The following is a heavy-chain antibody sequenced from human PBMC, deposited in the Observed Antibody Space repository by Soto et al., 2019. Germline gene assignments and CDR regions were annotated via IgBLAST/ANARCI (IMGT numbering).Heavy chain of an antibody. V-gene: IGHV3-53*01. Sequence: PGGSLRLSCAASGFVVDRTYMTWVRQAPGKWLEWVSVIYSGGGAYYADSVEGRFTISRDTSKNTLHLQMNDLRAEDTALYYCARGGVQDAFDIWGQGXMVTVPS. CDR1: GFVVDRTY. CDR3: ARGGVQDAFDI. CDR2: IYSGGGA. J-gene: IGHJ3*02. D-gene: IGHD1-26*01.